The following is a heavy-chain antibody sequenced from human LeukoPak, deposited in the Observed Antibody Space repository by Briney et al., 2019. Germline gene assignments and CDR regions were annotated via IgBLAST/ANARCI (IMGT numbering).Heavy chain of an antibody. CDR1: GYTFTSYD. J-gene: IGHJ4*02. Sequence: ASVKVSCKASGYTFTSYDINWVRQATGQGLEWMGWMNPNSGNTGYAQKFQGRVTMTRNTSISTAYMELSSLRSDDTAVYYCARDKDPMIPLQCFADWGQGTLVIVSS. CDR3: ARDKDPMIPLQCFAD. CDR2: MNPNSGNT. D-gene: IGHD3-16*01. V-gene: IGHV1-8*01.